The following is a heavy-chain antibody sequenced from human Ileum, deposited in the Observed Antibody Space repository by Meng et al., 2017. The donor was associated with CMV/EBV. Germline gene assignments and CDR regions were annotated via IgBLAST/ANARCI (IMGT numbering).Heavy chain of an antibody. V-gene: IGHV4-34*01. CDR1: GGSFSGYY. Sequence: QVQLQQWGAGLLNPSETLSRTCAVYGGSFSGYYWSWIRQPPGKGLEWIGEINHSGSTNYNPSLKSRVTISVDTSKNQFSLKLSSVTAADTAVYYCARGRRDGYNNPPLDYWGQGTLVTVSS. CDR2: INHSGST. D-gene: IGHD5-24*01. J-gene: IGHJ4*02. CDR3: ARGRRDGYNNPPLDY.